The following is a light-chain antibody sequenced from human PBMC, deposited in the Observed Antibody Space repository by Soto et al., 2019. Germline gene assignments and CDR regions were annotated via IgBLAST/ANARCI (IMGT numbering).Light chain of an antibody. J-gene: IGLJ1*01. Sequence: QSVLTQPASVSGSPGQSITISCTGTSGDVSWYQQHPGKAPKLIIYGVSYRPSGASNRFSGSKSGSTASLTISGLQADDEADYYCSSYTTARISFGTGTKLTVL. V-gene: IGLV2-14*03. CDR3: SSYTTARIS. CDR2: GVS. CDR1: SGD.